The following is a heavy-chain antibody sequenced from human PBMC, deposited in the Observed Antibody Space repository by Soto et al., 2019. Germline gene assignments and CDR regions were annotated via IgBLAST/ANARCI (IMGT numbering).Heavy chain of an antibody. CDR3: ARGVTYGMDV. CDR1: GFTFSSYG. D-gene: IGHD4-4*01. Sequence: SLRLSCAASGFTFSSYGMHWVRQAPGKGLEWVAIIWYDGSRKYYADSVKGRFTISRDNTKNTLYLQMNSLRAEDTSVYSCARGVTYGMDVWGQGTTVTVSS. CDR2: IWYDGSRK. V-gene: IGHV3-33*01. J-gene: IGHJ6*02.